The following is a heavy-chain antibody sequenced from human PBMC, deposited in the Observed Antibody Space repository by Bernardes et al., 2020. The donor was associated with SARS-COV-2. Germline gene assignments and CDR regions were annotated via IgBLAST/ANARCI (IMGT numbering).Heavy chain of an antibody. CDR3: ARGLRWAFDY. D-gene: IGHD4-17*01. V-gene: IGHV3-7*03. Sequence: GGSLRLSCAASGFTFSTSWMNWVRRAPGKGLEWVANIDQDESEKYYVDSVKGRFTISRDNAKNSLFLQMYSLRAEDTAVYYCARGLRWAFDYWGQGTLVSVSS. J-gene: IGHJ4*02. CDR1: GFTFSTSW. CDR2: IDQDESEK.